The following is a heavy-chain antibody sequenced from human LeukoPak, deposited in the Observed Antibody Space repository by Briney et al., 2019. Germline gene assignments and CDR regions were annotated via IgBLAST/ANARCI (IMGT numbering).Heavy chain of an antibody. CDR2: ISGSGGST. J-gene: IGHJ4*02. CDR3: AKVGGPGYSSSWPFDY. V-gene: IGHV3-23*01. CDR1: GFTFSSYG. D-gene: IGHD6-13*01. Sequence: GGSLRLSCAASGFTFSSYGMSWVRQAPGKGLEWVSAISGSGGSTYYADSVKGRFTISRDNSKNTLYLQMNSLRAEDTAVYYCAKVGGPGYSSSWPFDYWGQGTLVTVSS.